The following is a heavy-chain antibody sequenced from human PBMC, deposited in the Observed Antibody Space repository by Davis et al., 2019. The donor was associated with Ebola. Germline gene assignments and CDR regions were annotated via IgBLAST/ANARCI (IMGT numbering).Heavy chain of an antibody. V-gene: IGHV4-34*01. CDR1: GGSFSGYY. D-gene: IGHD2-15*01. CDR3: ARQSVVYYYYGMDV. Sequence: SETLSLTCAVYGGSFSGYYWSWIRQPPGKGLEWIGEINHSGSTYYNPSLKSRVTISVDTSKNQFSLKLSSVTAADTAVYYCARQSVVYYYYGMDVWGQGTTVTVPS. CDR2: INHSGST. J-gene: IGHJ6*02.